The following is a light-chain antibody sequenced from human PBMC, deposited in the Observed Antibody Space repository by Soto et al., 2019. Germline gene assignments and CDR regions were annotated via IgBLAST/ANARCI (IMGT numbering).Light chain of an antibody. Sequence: QSVLTQPPPASGTPGQRVTISCSGSSXNIGTNYVYWYKQLPGTAPKLLIYCNDQRPSGVPDRLSGSKSGTSASLAISGLRSEDEADYYCATRDNSLSRWVFGGGTK. CDR3: ATRDNSLSRWV. CDR2: CND. V-gene: IGLV1-47*02. J-gene: IGLJ3*02. CDR1: SXNIGTNY.